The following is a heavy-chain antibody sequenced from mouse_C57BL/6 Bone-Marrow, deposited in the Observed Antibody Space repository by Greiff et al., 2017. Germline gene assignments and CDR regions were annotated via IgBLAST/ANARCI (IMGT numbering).Heavy chain of an antibody. V-gene: IGHV1-18*01. D-gene: IGHD1-1*01. CDR2: INPNNGGT. J-gene: IGHJ2*01. CDR1: GYTFTDYN. CDR3: ASRGSTTVVAEDYFDY. Sequence: EVQLQQSGPELVKPGASVKIPCKASGYTFTDYNMDWVKQSHGKSLEWIGDINPNNGGTIYNQKFKGKATLTVDKSSSTAYMELRSLTSEDTAVYYCASRGSTTVVAEDYFDYWGQGTTLTVSS.